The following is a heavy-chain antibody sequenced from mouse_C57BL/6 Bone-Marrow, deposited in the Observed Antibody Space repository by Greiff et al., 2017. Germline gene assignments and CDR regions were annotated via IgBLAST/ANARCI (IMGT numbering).Heavy chain of an antibody. CDR2: SYPRSGNT. CDR3: ARPITTVVVPEYCDV. V-gene: IGHV1-81*01. CDR1: GYTFTSYG. Sequence: VPLQQSGAELARPGASVKLSCKASGYTFTSYGISWVKQRTGQGLEWIGESYPRSGNTYYNEKFKGKATLTADKSSSTGYMELRSLTSEDAAVYFCARPITTVVVPEYCDVWGTGTTVTVSS. J-gene: IGHJ1*03. D-gene: IGHD1-1*01.